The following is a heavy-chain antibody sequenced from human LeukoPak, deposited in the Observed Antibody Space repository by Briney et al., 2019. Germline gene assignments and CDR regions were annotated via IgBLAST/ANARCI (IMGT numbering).Heavy chain of an antibody. CDR1: GFTFSSYA. CDR2: ISGSGGST. Sequence: GGSLRLSCAASGFTFSSYAMSWVRQAPGKGLEWVSAISGSGGSTYYADSVKGRFTISRDNSKNTLYLQMNSLRAEDTAVYYCAKGRAGPTGTTGYMDVWGKGTTVTVSS. D-gene: IGHD1-1*01. J-gene: IGHJ6*03. CDR3: AKGRAGPTGTTGYMDV. V-gene: IGHV3-23*01.